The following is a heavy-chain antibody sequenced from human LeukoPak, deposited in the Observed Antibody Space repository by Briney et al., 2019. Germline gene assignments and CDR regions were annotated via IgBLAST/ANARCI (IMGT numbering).Heavy chain of an antibody. D-gene: IGHD4-11*01. J-gene: IGHJ4*02. CDR1: GFTFSSYW. Sequence: SGGSLRLSCAASGFTFSSYWMSWVRQAPGKGLEWVANIKQDGSEKYYVDSVKGRFTISRDNAKYSLYLQMSSLRAEDTAVYYCAREYLTVSYFDYWGQGTLVTVSS. CDR2: IKQDGSEK. V-gene: IGHV3-7*05. CDR3: AREYLTVSYFDY.